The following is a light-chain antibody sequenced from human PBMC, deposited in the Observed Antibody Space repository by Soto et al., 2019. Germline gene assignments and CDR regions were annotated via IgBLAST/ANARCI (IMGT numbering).Light chain of an antibody. V-gene: IGKV1-9*01. J-gene: IGKJ2*01. CDR3: QQLRAYPHT. CDR1: QTINNY. CDR2: PAS. Sequence: DIQLTQSPPFLSASVGDRVTVTCRASQTINNYLAWFRKKEGKAPEFLIYPASTLQGGVPSRFSGHGFGINFTLTISSLQPEDVATYYCQQLRAYPHTFGQETKLDIK.